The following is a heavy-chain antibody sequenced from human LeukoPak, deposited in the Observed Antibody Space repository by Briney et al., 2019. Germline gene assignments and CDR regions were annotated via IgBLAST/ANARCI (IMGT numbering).Heavy chain of an antibody. J-gene: IGHJ4*02. Sequence: GGSLRLSWAASGFTFRSYSMKWVRQAPGKGLEWVSSISAGSGAIYYVDSVKGRFTISRDNAENSLFLQMNSLRAEDTGVYYCAGRSCSDGVCSFDYWGQGTLVTVSS. CDR2: ISAGSGAI. D-gene: IGHD2-8*01. V-gene: IGHV3-21*01. CDR1: GFTFRSYS. CDR3: AGRSCSDGVCSFDY.